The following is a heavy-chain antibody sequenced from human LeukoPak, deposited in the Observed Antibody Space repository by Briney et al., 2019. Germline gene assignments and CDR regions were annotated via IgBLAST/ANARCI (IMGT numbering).Heavy chain of an antibody. CDR2: ISSSGST. D-gene: IGHD3-22*01. J-gene: IGHJ6*03. V-gene: IGHV4-61*02. CDR1: GDSISSGDYY. CDR3: ARDAYYYDSSGYYYGATYYYYMDV. Sequence: SETLSLTCTVSGDSISSGDYYWSWIRQPAGKGLEWIGRISSSGSTNYNPSLKSRVTISVDTSKNQFSLKLSSVTAADTAVYYCARDAYYYDSSGYYYGATYYYYMDVWGKGTTVTVSS.